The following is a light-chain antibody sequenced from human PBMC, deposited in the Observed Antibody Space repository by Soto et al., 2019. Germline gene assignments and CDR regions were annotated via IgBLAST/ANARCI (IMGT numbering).Light chain of an antibody. V-gene: IGLV2-8*01. CDR2: DVS. Sequence: QSALTQPPSASGSPGQSVTISCTGTSSDVGGYNYVSWYQHHPGKAPKLMIYDVSKRPSGVPDRFSGSKSANTASLTVSGLQSEDEADYYCSSYAGSSDYVFGTGTKLTVL. CDR3: SSYAGSSDYV. CDR1: SSDVGGYNY. J-gene: IGLJ1*01.